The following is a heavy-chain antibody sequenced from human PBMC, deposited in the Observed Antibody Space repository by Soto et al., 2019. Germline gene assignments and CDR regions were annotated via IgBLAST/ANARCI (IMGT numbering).Heavy chain of an antibody. CDR3: ARVVGAPNWFDP. CDR2: SRNKANSYTT. V-gene: IGHV3-72*01. D-gene: IGHD1-26*01. J-gene: IGHJ5*02. CDR1: GFTFSDHP. Sequence: EVRLVESGGGLVQPGGSLRLSCAASGFTFSDHPMDWVRQAPGKGLEWVGRSRNKANSYTTEYAASVKGRFTISRDDSKNSLYLQMNSLKIEDTAVYYCARVVGAPNWFDPWGQGTLVTVSS.